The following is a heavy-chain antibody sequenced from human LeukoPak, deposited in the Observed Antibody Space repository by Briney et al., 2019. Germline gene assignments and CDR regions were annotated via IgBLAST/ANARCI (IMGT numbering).Heavy chain of an antibody. Sequence: ASVKVSCKASGYTFTTYGISWVRQAPGQGLEWMGWINPNSGGTNYAQKFQGRVTMTRDTSISTAYMELSRLRSDDTAVYYCASSAPTRDYGSGSYLYWGQGTLVTVSS. D-gene: IGHD3-10*01. CDR2: INPNSGGT. CDR3: ASSAPTRDYGSGSYLY. CDR1: GYTFTTYG. J-gene: IGHJ4*02. V-gene: IGHV1-2*02.